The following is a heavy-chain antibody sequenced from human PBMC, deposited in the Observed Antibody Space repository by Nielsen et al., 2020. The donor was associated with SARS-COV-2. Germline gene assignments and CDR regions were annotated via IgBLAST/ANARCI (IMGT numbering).Heavy chain of an antibody. J-gene: IGHJ4*02. D-gene: IGHD2-2*02. V-gene: IGHV4-59*12. CDR3: ARERTPYCSSTSCYTRGVDY. CDR2: IYYSGST. CDR1: GGSISSYY. Sequence: SETLSLTCTVSGGSISSYYWSWIRQPPGKGLEWIGYIYYSGSTNYNPSLKSRVTISVDTSKNQFSLKLSSVTAADTAVYYCARERTPYCSSTSCYTRGVDYWGQGTLVTVSS.